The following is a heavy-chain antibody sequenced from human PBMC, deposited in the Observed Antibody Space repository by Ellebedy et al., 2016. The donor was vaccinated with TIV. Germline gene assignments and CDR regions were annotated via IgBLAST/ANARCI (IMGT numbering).Heavy chain of an antibody. V-gene: IGHV3-53*01. CDR2: IYSVGDR. CDR3: ARDRHCVGGRCYSV. D-gene: IGHD2-15*01. CDR1: GFTVNNNS. Sequence: PGGSLRLSCAASGFTVNNNSMRWFRQAPGKGLEWVSLIYSVGDRYYADSVRGRFTISRDNSNNTVYLQMNSLRVEDTAVYYCARDRHCVGGRCYSVWGQGTLVTVSS. J-gene: IGHJ4*02.